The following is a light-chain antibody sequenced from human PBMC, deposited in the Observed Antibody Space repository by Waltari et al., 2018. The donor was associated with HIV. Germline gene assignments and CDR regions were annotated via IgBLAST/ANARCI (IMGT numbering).Light chain of an antibody. Sequence: DIQMTPSPSTLSAYVGDRVTITCRASQNIDTWLAWYQQKSGTPPKLLLYKASSLESGVPSRFSGSGSGTEFTLTISSLQPDDFATYYCQQYKISSPWTFGQGTKVDI. CDR3: QQYKISSPWT. J-gene: IGKJ1*01. CDR2: KAS. CDR1: QNIDTW. V-gene: IGKV1-5*03.